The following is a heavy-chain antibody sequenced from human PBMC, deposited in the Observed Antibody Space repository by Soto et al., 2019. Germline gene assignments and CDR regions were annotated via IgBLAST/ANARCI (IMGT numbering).Heavy chain of an antibody. CDR2: SIHMFGTV. CDR3: XXXXXXXXTWSDYVRGDAFHI. CDR1: GGTFSTNS. D-gene: IGHD3-10*02. Sequence: QVQLVQSGAALKKPGSSVKVSCKASGGTFSTNSINWLRQAPGQGLEWMGGSIHMFGTVTYAHKFQDRIKIXXXXXXXXXXXXLXXXXXXXXXXXYCXXXXXXXXTWSDYVRGDAFHIWGQGTLVTVSS. V-gene: IGHV1-69*05. J-gene: IGHJ3*02.